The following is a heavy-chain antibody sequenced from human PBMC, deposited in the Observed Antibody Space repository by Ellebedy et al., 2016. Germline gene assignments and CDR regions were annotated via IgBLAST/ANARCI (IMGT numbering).Heavy chain of an antibody. CDR1: GFTFSNAW. Sequence: GESLKISCAASGFTFSNAWMSWVRQAPGKGLEWVGRIKSKTDGGTTDYAAPVKGRFTISRDDSKNTLYLQMNSLKTEDTAVYYCTPEQQWLYPQIRYYFDYWGQGTLVTVSS. D-gene: IGHD6-19*01. V-gene: IGHV3-15*01. CDR3: TPEQQWLYPQIRYYFDY. CDR2: IKSKTDGGTT. J-gene: IGHJ4*02.